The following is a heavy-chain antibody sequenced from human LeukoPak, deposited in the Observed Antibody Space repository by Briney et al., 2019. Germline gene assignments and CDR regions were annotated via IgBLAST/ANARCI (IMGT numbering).Heavy chain of an antibody. CDR1: GFTFSNYW. Sequence: GGSLRLSCAASGFTFSNYWMHWVRQAPGKGLVWVSRINADGSSASYADSVKGRFTISRDNAKNTLYLQMNSLRAEDTAMYYCARDYGRSRDYGMDVWGQGTTVIVSS. V-gene: IGHV3-74*01. CDR2: INADGSSA. CDR3: ARDYGRSRDYGMDV. D-gene: IGHD3-10*01. J-gene: IGHJ6*02.